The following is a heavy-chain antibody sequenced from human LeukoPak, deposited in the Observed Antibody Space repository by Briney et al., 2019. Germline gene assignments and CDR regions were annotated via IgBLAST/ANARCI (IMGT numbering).Heavy chain of an antibody. V-gene: IGHV3-30-3*01. D-gene: IGHD3-22*01. CDR3: ARVGGYYFDY. J-gene: IGHJ4*02. CDR1: GFTFSNYA. Sequence: QPGRSLRLSCAASGFTFSNYAVHWVRQAPGKGLEWVSLISFDGNNKYYADSVKGRFTISRDNAKNSLYLQMNSLRAEDTAVYYCARVGGYYFDYWGQGTLVTVSS. CDR2: ISFDGNNK.